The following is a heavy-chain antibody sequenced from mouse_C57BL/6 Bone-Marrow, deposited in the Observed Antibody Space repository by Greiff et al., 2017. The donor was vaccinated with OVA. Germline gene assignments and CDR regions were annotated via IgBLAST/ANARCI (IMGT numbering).Heavy chain of an antibody. D-gene: IGHD2-1*01. Sequence: EVQLQESGGGLVKPGGSLKLSCAASGFTFSDYGMHWVRQAPEKGLEWVAYISSGSSTIYYADTVKGRFTISRDNAKNTLFLQMTSLRSEDTAMYYCARHDYGNYYAMDYWGQGTSVTVSS. CDR2: ISSGSSTI. CDR3: ARHDYGNYYAMDY. CDR1: GFTFSDYG. J-gene: IGHJ4*01. V-gene: IGHV5-17*01.